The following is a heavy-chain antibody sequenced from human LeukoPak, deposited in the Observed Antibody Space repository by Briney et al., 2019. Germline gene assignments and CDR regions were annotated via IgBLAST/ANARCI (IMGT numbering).Heavy chain of an antibody. V-gene: IGHV1-2*02. CDR3: ARDDYGDCYTY. J-gene: IGHJ4*02. CDR2: INPNSGGT. Sequence: GASVKVSCKASGYTFTGYYIHWVRQAPGQGLERVGWINPNSGGTNYAQKYQGRVTMTRDMSISTAYMELSRLRSDDTAVYYCARDDYGDCYTYWGQGTLVTVSS. D-gene: IGHD4-17*01. CDR1: GYTFTGYY.